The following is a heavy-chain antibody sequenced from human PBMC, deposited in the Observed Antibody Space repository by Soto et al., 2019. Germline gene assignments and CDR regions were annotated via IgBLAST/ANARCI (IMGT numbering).Heavy chain of an antibody. D-gene: IGHD6-13*01. CDR1: GASITSFS. CDR3: ARDMYSRQNRFDP. V-gene: IGHV4-59*13. CDR2: VFYSGST. J-gene: IGHJ5*02. Sequence: SETLSLTCSVSGASITSFSWSWIRQSPDKGLEWIGYVFYSGSTTYNPSLKSRVTLSIDKSKYQFSLKLTSVTAADTAIYFCARDMYSRQNRFDPWGQGTLVTVSS.